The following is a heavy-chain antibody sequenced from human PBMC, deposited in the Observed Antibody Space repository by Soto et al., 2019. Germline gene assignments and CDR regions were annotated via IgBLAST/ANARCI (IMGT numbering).Heavy chain of an antibody. CDR2: INSDGSIT. V-gene: IGHV3-74*01. CDR1: GFTFSSYG. J-gene: IGHJ6*02. Sequence: GGSLRLSCAASGFTFSSYGMHWVRQAPGKGLVWVSRINSDGSITSYADSVKGRFTISRDNAKNTLYLHMNSLRAEDTAVYYCASQEGAAFYYDGMDGWGQGTTVTVSS. CDR3: ASQEGAAFYYDGMDG.